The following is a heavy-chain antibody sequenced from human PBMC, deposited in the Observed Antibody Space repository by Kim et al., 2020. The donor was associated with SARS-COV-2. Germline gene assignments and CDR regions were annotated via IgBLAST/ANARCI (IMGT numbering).Heavy chain of an antibody. CDR2: SYYSGST. CDR1: GCSISSSSYY. CDR3: SSDIRGALRGIVVVPAATFDT. D-gene: IGHD2-2*01. Sequence: SETLSLTCTVSGCSISSSSYYWGWLRQPPGKGWEWIGSSYYSGSTYYNPSLKSRVTISVDTSKNQFSLQLSSVTAADTAVYYCSSDIRGALRGIVVVPAATFDTWGQGTLVTVSS. V-gene: IGHV4-39*01. J-gene: IGHJ5*02.